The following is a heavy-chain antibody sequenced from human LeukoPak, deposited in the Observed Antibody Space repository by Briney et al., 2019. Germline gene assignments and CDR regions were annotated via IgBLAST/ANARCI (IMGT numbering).Heavy chain of an antibody. CDR2: INPNSGGA. CDR3: VTRSYTSGWPT. V-gene: IGHV1-2*02. CDR1: GNTVIGNY. Sequence: GASVKVSCKASGNTVIGNYIHWVRQARGQGLEWMGWINPNSGGANYAQRFQGRVTMTRDTSVTTAFLDLDRLTSDDTAVYYCVTRSYTSGWPTWGHGTLVTVSS. D-gene: IGHD6-19*01. J-gene: IGHJ5*01.